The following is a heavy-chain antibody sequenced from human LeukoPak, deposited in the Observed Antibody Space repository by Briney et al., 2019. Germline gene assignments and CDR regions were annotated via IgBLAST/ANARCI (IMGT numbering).Heavy chain of an antibody. J-gene: IGHJ4*02. D-gene: IGHD1-14*01. CDR3: AREVFKYGRFYFDY. Sequence: SQTLSLTSAISGDSVSRNTAGWNWIRQSPSRGLEWLGKTYYRSKWNNDYAVSVKDRITINPDTSKDQFSLQLNSVTPEDTAVYYCAREVFKYGRFYFDYWGQGTPVTVSS. CDR2: TYYRSKWNN. CDR1: GDSVSRNTAG. V-gene: IGHV6-1*01.